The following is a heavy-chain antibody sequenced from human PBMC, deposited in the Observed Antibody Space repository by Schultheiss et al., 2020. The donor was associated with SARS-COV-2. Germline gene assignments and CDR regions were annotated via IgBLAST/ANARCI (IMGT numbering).Heavy chain of an antibody. Sequence: ASVKVSCKASGGTFSRYAISWVRQAPGQGLEWMGWMNPNSGNTGYAQKFQGRVTMTRNTSISTAYMELSSLRSEDTAVYYCARGQARTDAFDIWGQGTMVTVSS. CDR2: MNPNSGNT. CDR1: GGTFSRYA. V-gene: IGHV1-8*01. J-gene: IGHJ3*02. CDR3: ARGQARTDAFDI.